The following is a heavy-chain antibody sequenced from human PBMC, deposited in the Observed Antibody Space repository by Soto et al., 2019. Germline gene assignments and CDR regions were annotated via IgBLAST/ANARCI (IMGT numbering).Heavy chain of an antibody. J-gene: IGHJ5*02. CDR1: GGSFSGYY. CDR2: INHSGST. CDR3: ARRSAAGP. Sequence: QVQLQQWGAGLLKPSETLSLTCAVYGGSFSGYYWSWIRQPPGKGLEWIGEINHSGSTNYNPSLKSRVTIAVDTSTNQYSLTLSSVAAADTAVYYCARRSAAGPWGQGTLVTVSS. V-gene: IGHV4-34*01. D-gene: IGHD6-25*01.